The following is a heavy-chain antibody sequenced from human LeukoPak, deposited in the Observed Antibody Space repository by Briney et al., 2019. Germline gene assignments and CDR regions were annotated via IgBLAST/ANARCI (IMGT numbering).Heavy chain of an antibody. D-gene: IGHD2-8*01. J-gene: IGHJ3*02. CDR2: INSNSGGT. CDR3: ARVCTNGVCYLDAFDI. V-gene: IGHV1-2*02. Sequence: ASVKVSCKASGYTFTDYYMHWVRQAPGQGLEWMGWINSNSGGTNYAQKFQGRVTMTRDTSISTAYMELSRLRSDDTAVYYCARVCTNGVCYLDAFDIWGQGTMVTVSS. CDR1: GYTFTDYY.